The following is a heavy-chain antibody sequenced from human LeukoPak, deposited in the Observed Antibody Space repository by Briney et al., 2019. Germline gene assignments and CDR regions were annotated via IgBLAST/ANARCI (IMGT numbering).Heavy chain of an antibody. V-gene: IGHV1-2*02. CDR1: GYTFTGYY. CDR3: ARVDCSSTSCYAGDAFDI. D-gene: IGHD2-2*01. J-gene: IGHJ3*02. CDR2: INPNSGGT. Sequence: ASVKVSCKASGYTFTGYYMHWVRQAPGQGLEWMGWINPNSGGTNYAQKFQGRVTMTRDTSTSTAYMELSRLRSDDTAVYYCARVDCSSTSCYAGDAFDIWGQGTMVTVSS.